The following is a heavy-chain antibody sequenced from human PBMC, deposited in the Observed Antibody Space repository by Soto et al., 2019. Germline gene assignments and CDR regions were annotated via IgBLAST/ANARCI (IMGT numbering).Heavy chain of an antibody. CDR2: ISYDGSNK. CDR3: AKDGTTGIWGYYYYYYGMDV. Sequence: PGGSLRLYCAASGFTFSSYGMHWVRQAPGKGLEWVAVISYDGSNKYYADSVKGRFTISRDNSKNTLYLQMNSLRAEDTAVYYCAKDGTTGIWGYYYYYYGMDVWGQGTTVTVSS. J-gene: IGHJ6*02. D-gene: IGHD1-7*01. CDR1: GFTFSSYG. V-gene: IGHV3-30*18.